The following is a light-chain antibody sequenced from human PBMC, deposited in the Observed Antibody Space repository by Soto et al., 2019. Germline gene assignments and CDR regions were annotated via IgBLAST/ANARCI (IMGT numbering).Light chain of an antibody. V-gene: IGLV1-40*01. J-gene: IGLJ2*01. CDR3: QSYDDNLSGSI. CDR1: STDFVSYNR. Sequence: QSALTQPPSVSGSPGQSVTISCTGTSTDFVSYNRVSWYRQLPGTAPKLVIYGNNNRPSGVPDRFSGSKSDTSASLAINGLQAEDEADYYCQSYDDNLSGSIFGGGTKVTVL. CDR2: GNN.